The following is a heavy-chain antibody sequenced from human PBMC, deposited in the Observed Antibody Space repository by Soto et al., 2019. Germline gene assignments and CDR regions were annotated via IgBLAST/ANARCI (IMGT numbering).Heavy chain of an antibody. Sequence: SETLSLTCTVSGGSISSSSYYWGWIRQPPGKGLEWIGSIYYSGSTYYNPSLKSRVTISVDTSKNQFSLELSRLRSDDTAVYYCAREDILTGRNWFDPWGQGTLVTVSS. CDR2: IYYSGST. CDR3: AREDILTGRNWFDP. V-gene: IGHV4-39*07. D-gene: IGHD3-9*01. J-gene: IGHJ5*02. CDR1: GGSISSSSYY.